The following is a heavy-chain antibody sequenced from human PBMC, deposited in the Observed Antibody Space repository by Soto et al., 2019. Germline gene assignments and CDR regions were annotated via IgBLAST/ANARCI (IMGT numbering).Heavy chain of an antibody. CDR2: ISSNGRST. J-gene: IGHJ1*01. CDR3: ARDRCTNGVCYAPSDD. V-gene: IGHV3-64*01. Sequence: EVKLVESGGGLVQPGGSLRLSCATSGFIFSTYAMHWVGQAPGKGLEYVSAISSNGRSTYYANSVKGRFTISRDNSKNTLYLQMDSLRAEDMAVYYCARDRCTNGVCYAPSDDWGQGTLVTVSS. D-gene: IGHD2-8*01. CDR1: GFIFSTYA.